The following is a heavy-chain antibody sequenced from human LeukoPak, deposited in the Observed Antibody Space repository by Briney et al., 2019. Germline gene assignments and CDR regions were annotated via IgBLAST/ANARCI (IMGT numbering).Heavy chain of an antibody. CDR3: ARGAETLVFGVVIRWFDP. D-gene: IGHD3-3*01. Sequence: SETLSLTCTVSGGSISSYYWSWIRQPPGKGLEWIGYIYYSGSTNYNPSLKSRVTISVDTSKNQFSLKLSSVTAADTAVYYCARGAETLVFGVVIRWFDPWGQGTLVTVSS. CDR2: IYYSGST. V-gene: IGHV4-59*01. CDR1: GGSISSYY. J-gene: IGHJ5*02.